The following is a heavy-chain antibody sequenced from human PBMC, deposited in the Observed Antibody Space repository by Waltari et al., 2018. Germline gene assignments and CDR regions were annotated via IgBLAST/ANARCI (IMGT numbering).Heavy chain of an antibody. Sequence: EVQLVESGGGLVKPGGSLRLSCAASGFTFSSYSMNWVRQAPGTGLGLVSSSSSSSYIYYADSVKGRFTISRDNAKNSLYLQMNSLRAEDTAVYYCAREGRAYDSGSFNYYYYGMDVWGQGTTVTVSS. D-gene: IGHD4-17*01. CDR1: GFTFSSYS. CDR3: AREGRAYDSGSFNYYYYGMDV. CDR2: SSSSSYI. J-gene: IGHJ6*02. V-gene: IGHV3-21*01.